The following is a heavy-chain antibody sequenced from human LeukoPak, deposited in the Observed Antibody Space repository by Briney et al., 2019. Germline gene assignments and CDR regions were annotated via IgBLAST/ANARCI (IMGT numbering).Heavy chain of an antibody. CDR2: TSSSSSYT. CDR1: GFTFSDYY. CDR3: ARDHSSSWYAAGAFDI. D-gene: IGHD6-13*01. Sequence: GSLRLSCAASGFTFSDYYMSWIRQVPGKGLEWVSYTSSSSSYTNYADSVKGRFTISRDNAKNSLYLQMNSLRAEDTAVYYCARDHSSSWYAAGAFDIWGQGTMVTVSS. V-gene: IGHV3-11*06. J-gene: IGHJ3*02.